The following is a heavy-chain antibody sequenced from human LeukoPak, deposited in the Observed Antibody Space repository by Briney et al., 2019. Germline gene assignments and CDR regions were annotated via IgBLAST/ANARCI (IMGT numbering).Heavy chain of an antibody. CDR3: ARDGSTVTTTPNFDY. D-gene: IGHD4-11*01. J-gene: IGHJ4*02. V-gene: IGHV3-21*01. CDR2: ISSSSSYI. Sequence: KTGGSLRLSCAASGFTFSSYSMNWVRQAPGKGLEWVSSISSSSSYIYYADSVKGRFTISRDNAKNSLYLQMNSLRAEDTAVYYCARDGSTVTTTPNFDYWGQGTLVTVSS. CDR1: GFTFSSYS.